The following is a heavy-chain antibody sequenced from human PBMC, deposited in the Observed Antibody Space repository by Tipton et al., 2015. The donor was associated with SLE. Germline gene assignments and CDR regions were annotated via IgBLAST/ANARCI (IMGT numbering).Heavy chain of an antibody. J-gene: IGHJ4*02. CDR1: GFTFSDYY. V-gene: IGHV3-11*06. D-gene: IGHD2-2*01. Sequence: SLRLSCAASGFTFSDYYMNWIRQTPGKGLEWVACVSGANTYTYYADSVRGRFTISRDNSKNSVYLQMNIVRAEDTAQYYCARGLCSGPSCGFDYWGQGSLVIVPS. CDR3: ARGLCSGPSCGFDY. CDR2: VSGANTYT.